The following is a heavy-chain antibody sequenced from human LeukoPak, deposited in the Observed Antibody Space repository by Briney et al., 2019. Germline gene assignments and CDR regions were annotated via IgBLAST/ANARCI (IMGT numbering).Heavy chain of an antibody. V-gene: IGHV3-48*02. D-gene: IGHD4/OR15-4a*01. Sequence: GGSLRLSCAASGFTFSSYMMNWVRQAPGKGLEWISYISISSTTIYYADSVKGRFTISRDNSKNSLYLQMNNLRDDDTAVYYCARDQGMVNDAFDVWGQGTLVTVSS. CDR3: ARDQGMVNDAFDV. CDR2: ISISSTTI. J-gene: IGHJ3*01. CDR1: GFTFSSYM.